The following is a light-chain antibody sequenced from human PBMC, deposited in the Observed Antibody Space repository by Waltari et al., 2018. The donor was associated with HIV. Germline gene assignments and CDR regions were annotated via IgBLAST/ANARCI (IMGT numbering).Light chain of an antibody. CDR1: ILKNYY. Sequence: SSELAQDPDVSVALGQTVRITCRGDILKNYYASWYQQRPGQAHTLLLCAENNRPAGIPGRFSGSHSGTTASLTIIGAQAEDEADYYCNSRDTRGNQMVFGGGTKLTVL. CDR2: AEN. CDR3: NSRDTRGNQMV. V-gene: IGLV3-19*01. J-gene: IGLJ2*01.